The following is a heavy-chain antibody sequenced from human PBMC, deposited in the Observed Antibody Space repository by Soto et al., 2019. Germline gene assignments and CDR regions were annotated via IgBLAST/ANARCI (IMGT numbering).Heavy chain of an antibody. D-gene: IGHD4-17*01. CDR1: GGSISSYY. V-gene: IGHV4-4*07. J-gene: IGHJ6*02. CDR3: ARDQGSAVTTHYYYGMDV. CDR2: IYTSGST. Sequence: PSETLSLTCTVSGGSISSYYWSWIRQPAGKGLEWIGRIYTSGSTNYNPSLKGRVTMSVDTSKNQFSLKLSSVTAADTAVYYCARDQGSAVTTHYYYGMDVWGQGTTVTVS.